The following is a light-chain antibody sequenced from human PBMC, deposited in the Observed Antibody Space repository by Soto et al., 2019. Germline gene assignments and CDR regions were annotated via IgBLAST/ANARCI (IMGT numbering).Light chain of an antibody. CDR3: QVWDIMTDNYV. J-gene: IGLJ1*01. CDR1: NIGNKR. Sequence: SYELTQPPSVSVAPEKTATITWGGKNIGNKRVHWYRQKPGQAPVLLISYDSDRPSGIPERFSGSNSENTATLTISRVEAGDEADYYCQVWDIMTDNYVFGSGTQLTVL. V-gene: IGLV3-21*04. CDR2: YDS.